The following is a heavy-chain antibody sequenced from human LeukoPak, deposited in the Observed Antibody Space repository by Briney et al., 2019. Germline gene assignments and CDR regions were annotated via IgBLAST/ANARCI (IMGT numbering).Heavy chain of an antibody. Sequence: GGSLRLSCAASGFTFSSYGMHWVRQAPGKGLEWVAVIWYDGSNKYYADSVKGRFTISRDNSKNTLYLQMNSLRAEDTAVYYCARDKEQQPYYFDYWGQGTLVTVSS. CDR2: IWYDGSNK. J-gene: IGHJ4*02. D-gene: IGHD6-13*01. CDR1: GFTFSSYG. CDR3: ARDKEQQPYYFDY. V-gene: IGHV3-33*01.